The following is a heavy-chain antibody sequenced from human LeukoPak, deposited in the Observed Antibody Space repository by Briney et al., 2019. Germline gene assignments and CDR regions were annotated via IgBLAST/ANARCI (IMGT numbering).Heavy chain of an antibody. CDR3: ARGPGGVVTTTEGWLDP. V-gene: IGHV3-21*01. CDR2: ISTSSRYI. D-gene: IGHD4-23*01. Sequence: GGSLRLSCAASGFTLSTYSMNWVRQAPGKGLEWVSSISTSSRYIYYVDSVKGRFTISRDHAKKSLHLQMNSLRVEDTAVYYCARGPGGVVTTTEGWLDPWGQGTLVTVSS. J-gene: IGHJ5*02. CDR1: GFTLSTYS.